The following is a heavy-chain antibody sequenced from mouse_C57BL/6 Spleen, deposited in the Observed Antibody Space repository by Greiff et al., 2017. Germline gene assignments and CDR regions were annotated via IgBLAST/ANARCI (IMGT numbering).Heavy chain of an antibody. CDR3: ARSYYDYDGYFDY. Sequence: VQLKESGPELVKPGASVKIPCKASGYTFTDYNMDWVKQSHGKSLAWIGDINPNNGGPIYNQKFKGKATLTVDKSSSTAYMELRSLTSEDTAFYYCARSYYDYDGYFDYWGQGTTLTVSS. D-gene: IGHD2-4*01. CDR2: INPNNGGP. V-gene: IGHV1-18*01. CDR1: GYTFTDYN. J-gene: IGHJ2*01.